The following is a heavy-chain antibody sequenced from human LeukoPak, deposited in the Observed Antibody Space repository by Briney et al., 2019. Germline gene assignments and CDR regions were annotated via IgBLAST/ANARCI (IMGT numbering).Heavy chain of an antibody. CDR3: ARPYDSSGYLYFQH. CDR2: IIPIFGTA. CDR1: GGTFSSYA. V-gene: IGHV1-69*13. D-gene: IGHD3-22*01. Sequence: SVKVSCKASGGTFSSYAISWVRQAPGQGLEWMGGIIPIFGTANYAQKFQGRVTITAGESTSTAYMELSSLRSEDTAVYYCARPYDSSGYLYFQHWGQGTLVTVSS. J-gene: IGHJ1*01.